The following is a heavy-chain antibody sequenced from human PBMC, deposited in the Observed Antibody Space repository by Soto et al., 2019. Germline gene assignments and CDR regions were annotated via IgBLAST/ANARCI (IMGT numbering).Heavy chain of an antibody. CDR3: AREGDYGSGSYDY. Sequence: EVQLVESGGGLVQPGGSLRLSCAASGFTVSSNYMSWVRQAPGKGLEWVSVIYSGGSTYYADSVKGRFTISRDNSKNTLYLQMNSLRAEDTAMYYCAREGDYGSGSYDYWGQGTLVTVSS. CDR2: IYSGGST. J-gene: IGHJ4*02. V-gene: IGHV3-66*01. CDR1: GFTVSSNY. D-gene: IGHD3-10*01.